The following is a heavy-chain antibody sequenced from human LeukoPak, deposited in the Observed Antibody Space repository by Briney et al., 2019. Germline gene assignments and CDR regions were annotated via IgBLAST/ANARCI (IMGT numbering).Heavy chain of an antibody. D-gene: IGHD6-13*01. Sequence: PSGTLSLTCAVSGGSISSSNWWSWVRQPPGKGLEWIGSIYYSGSTYYNPSLKSRVTISVDTSKNQFSLKLSSVTAADTAVYYCASARYSSSWYPTFWFDYWGQGTVVTVSS. J-gene: IGHJ4*02. CDR2: IYYSGST. CDR3: ASARYSSSWYPTFWFDY. CDR1: GGSISSSNW. V-gene: IGHV4-4*02.